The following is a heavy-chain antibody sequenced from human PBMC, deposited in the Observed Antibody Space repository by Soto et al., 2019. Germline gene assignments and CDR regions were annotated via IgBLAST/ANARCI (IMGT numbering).Heavy chain of an antibody. CDR2: MAPKTGNT. J-gene: IGHJ4*01. CDR1: GYSFTSYD. CDR3: PRGRGWRDY. V-gene: IGHV1-8*01. Sequence: ASVKVSCKASGYSFTSYDINWERQATGQGREWMGWMAPKTGNTDYGQKFQGRVTMTRNTSISTAYMEVSSLTSEDTAVYYCPRGRGWRDYWCHSTLVTVSS. D-gene: IGHD6-19*01.